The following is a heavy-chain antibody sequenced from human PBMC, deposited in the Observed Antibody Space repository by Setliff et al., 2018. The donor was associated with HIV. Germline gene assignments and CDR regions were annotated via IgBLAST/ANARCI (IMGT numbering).Heavy chain of an antibody. J-gene: IGHJ6*02. CDR3: GTAMYYYYGLDV. CDR1: GGSLSSGSHY. D-gene: IGHD2-2*01. CDR2: FYTSGTT. Sequence: SETLSLTCSVSGGSLSSGSHYCTWLRQAAGKGLEWIGHFYTSGTTNYNPSLESRVTISVDTSKNQFSLKLSSVTAAVAAVYYCGTAMYYYYGLDVWGQGIRVTVSS. V-gene: IGHV4-61*09.